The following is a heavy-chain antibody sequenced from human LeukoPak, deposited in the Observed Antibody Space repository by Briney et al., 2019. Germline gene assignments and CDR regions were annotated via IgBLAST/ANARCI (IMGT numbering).Heavy chain of an antibody. Sequence: PSETLSLTCTVSGGSISSYYWSWIRQPPGKGLEWIGYIYYSGSTSYNPSHKSRVTISVDTSKNQFSLKLSSVTAADTAVYYCARDRGGRYYFDYWGQGTLVTVSS. CDR1: GGSISSYY. CDR3: ARDRGGRYYFDY. J-gene: IGHJ4*02. V-gene: IGHV4-59*01. CDR2: IYYSGST. D-gene: IGHD2-15*01.